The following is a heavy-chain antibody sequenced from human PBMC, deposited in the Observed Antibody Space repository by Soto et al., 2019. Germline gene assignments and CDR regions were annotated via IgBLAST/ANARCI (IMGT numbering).Heavy chain of an antibody. CDR3: AKGRYDFWSPYYFDS. CDR1: GFSFSSYA. J-gene: IGHJ4*02. V-gene: IGHV3-9*01. D-gene: IGHD3-3*01. Sequence: TGGSLRLSCVASGFSFSSYAMSWVRQAPGKGLEWVSGITWNSRVLAYADSVKGRFTISRDNARNSLYLQMDSLRDEDTALYYCAKGRYDFWSPYYFDSWGQGTLVTVSS. CDR2: ITWNSRVL.